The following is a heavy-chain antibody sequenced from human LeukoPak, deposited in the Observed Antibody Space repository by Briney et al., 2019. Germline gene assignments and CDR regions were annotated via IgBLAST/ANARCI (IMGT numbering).Heavy chain of an antibody. D-gene: IGHD3-22*01. J-gene: IGHJ5*02. Sequence: ASVEVSCKASGYTFTSYYMHWVRQAPGQGLEWMGIINPSGGSTSYAQKFQGRVTMTRDTSTSTVYMELSSLRSEDTAVYYCARDGTYYYDSSGYYEGQSRFDPWGQGTLVTVSS. CDR1: GYTFTSYY. V-gene: IGHV1-46*01. CDR3: ARDGTYYYDSSGYYEGQSRFDP. CDR2: INPSGGST.